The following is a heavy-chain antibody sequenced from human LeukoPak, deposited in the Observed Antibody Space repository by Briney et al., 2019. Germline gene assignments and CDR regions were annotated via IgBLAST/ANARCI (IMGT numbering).Heavy chain of an antibody. CDR3: VKPARGSGIQNGFGY. D-gene: IGHD3-10*01. CDR2: ITINIDRT. V-gene: IGHV3-64D*06. J-gene: IGHJ4*02. Sequence: GGSLRLSCSASGFTFSNYAMHWVRQAPGKGLEYVSAITINIDRTFYADSVQGRFTISRDNSADTLYLQMSSLRPEDTAVYYCVKPARGSGIQNGFGYWGQGTLVTVSS. CDR1: GFTFSNYA.